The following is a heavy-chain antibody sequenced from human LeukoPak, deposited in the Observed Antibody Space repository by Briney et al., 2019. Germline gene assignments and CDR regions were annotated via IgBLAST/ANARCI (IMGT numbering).Heavy chain of an antibody. V-gene: IGHV4-59*01. CDR1: GGSISSYY. J-gene: IGHJ4*02. CDR3: ARDLGVGGYYFDY. CDR2: IYYSGGT. Sequence: SETPSLTCTVSGGSISSYYWSWIRQPPGKGLEWIGYIYYSGGTNYNPSLKSRVTISVDTSKNQFSLKLSSVTAADTAVYYCARDLGVGGYYFDYWGQGTLVTVSS. D-gene: IGHD3-10*01.